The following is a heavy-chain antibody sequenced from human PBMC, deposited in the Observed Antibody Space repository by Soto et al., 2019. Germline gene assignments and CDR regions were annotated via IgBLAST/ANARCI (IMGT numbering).Heavy chain of an antibody. CDR2: INPDGSEK. CDR3: SSTLDS. CDR1: AFTSSRFW. Sequence: EGSLRLPCAASAFTSSRFWKDCVRQATGKAMEWVANINPDGSEKHYVDSVKGRFTISRDNAKNSLYLQMSSLASEVAALYYCSSTLDSWGQGTRVT. J-gene: IGHJ4*02. V-gene: IGHV3-7*01. D-gene: IGHD2-15*01.